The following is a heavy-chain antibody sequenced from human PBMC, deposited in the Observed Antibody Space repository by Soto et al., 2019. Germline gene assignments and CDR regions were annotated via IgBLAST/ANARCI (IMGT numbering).Heavy chain of an antibody. J-gene: IGHJ4*02. CDR1: GFTFSTYW. CDR2: INQDGSER. CDR3: LCGGYSFVY. D-gene: IGHD3-16*01. V-gene: IGHV3-7*01. Sequence: EVQLVESGGGLVQPGGSLRLPCAASGFTFSTYWMTWVRQAPGKGLEWVASINQDGSERYYVDSVRGRFTISRDNAKNSLYQQMNSVRAEDTAVYYCLCGGYSFVYWGQGTLVTVSP.